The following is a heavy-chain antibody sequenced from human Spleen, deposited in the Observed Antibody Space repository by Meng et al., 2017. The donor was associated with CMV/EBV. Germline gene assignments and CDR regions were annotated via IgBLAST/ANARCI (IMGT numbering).Heavy chain of an antibody. D-gene: IGHD2-2*01. CDR1: GFTFSNYG. Sequence: GESLKISCAASGFTFSNYGMHWVRQAPGKGLEWVAFIQYDGRNKYYADSVKGRFTISRDNSKNMLYLQMNSLRPEETAVYYCARDIEGYCSSTSCHLFDYWGQGTLVTVSS. V-gene: IGHV3-30*02. J-gene: IGHJ4*02. CDR2: IQYDGRNK. CDR3: ARDIEGYCSSTSCHLFDY.